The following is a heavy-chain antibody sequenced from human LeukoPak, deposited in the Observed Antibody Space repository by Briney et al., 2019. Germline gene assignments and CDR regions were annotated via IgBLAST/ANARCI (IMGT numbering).Heavy chain of an antibody. J-gene: IGHJ6*03. CDR3: TCGYTYGRYYMDV. CDR2: ISSGSTYI. D-gene: IGHD2-2*02. V-gene: IGHV3-21*01. CDR1: GFSFNNYG. Sequence: PGGSLRLSCAASGFSFNNYGMNWVRQAPGKGLEWVSSISSGSTYIYYADSVKGRFTISRDNAKDSLHLQMNSLRAEDTAVYYCTCGYTYGRYYMDVWGKGTMVTVSS.